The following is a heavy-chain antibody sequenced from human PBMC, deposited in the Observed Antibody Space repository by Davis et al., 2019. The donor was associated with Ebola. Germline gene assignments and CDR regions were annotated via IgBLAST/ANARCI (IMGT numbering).Heavy chain of an antibody. CDR3: AKDHVPDNVWDFDG. J-gene: IGHJ4*02. Sequence: PSETLSLTCAASGFTFSSYWMSWVRQPPGKGLEWVSSIFGGGSGQRFYSDSVKGRFAISRDDSRNTLFLQMNSLGGDDTAVYYYAKDHVPDNVWDFDGWGRGTAVTVSS. V-gene: IGHV3-23*03. CDR2: IFGGGSGQR. CDR1: GFTFSSYW. D-gene: IGHD5/OR15-5a*01.